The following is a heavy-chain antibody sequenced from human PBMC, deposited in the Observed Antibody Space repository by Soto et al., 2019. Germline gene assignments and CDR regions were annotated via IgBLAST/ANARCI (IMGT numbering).Heavy chain of an antibody. V-gene: IGHV3-33*01. CDR3: ARDASYYSLWSGYYPSRNGMDA. Sequence: QVQVVESRGGVVQPGRSLRLSCAASGFTFSSFGMHWVRQAPGKGLEWVSLIWYDGSKKSYGDSVKGRFTISRDNSRNTVYLQMNSLRADDTAVYYCARDASYYSLWSGYYPSRNGMDAWGQGTTVTVSS. CDR2: IWYDGSKK. CDR1: GFTFSSFG. D-gene: IGHD3-3*01. J-gene: IGHJ6*02.